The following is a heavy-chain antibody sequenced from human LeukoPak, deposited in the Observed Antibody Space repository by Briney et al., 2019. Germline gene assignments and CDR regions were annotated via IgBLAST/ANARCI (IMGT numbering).Heavy chain of an antibody. D-gene: IGHD6-13*01. CDR3: ARDHGPVAAAGSLPFDY. Sequence: SVKVSCKASGGTFSSYAISWVRQAPGQGLEWMGGIIPIFGTANYAQKFQGRVTITADESTSTAYMELSSLRSEDTAVYYCARDHGPVAAAGSLPFDYWGQGTLVTVSS. CDR2: IIPIFGTA. J-gene: IGHJ4*02. CDR1: GGTFSSYA. V-gene: IGHV1-69*01.